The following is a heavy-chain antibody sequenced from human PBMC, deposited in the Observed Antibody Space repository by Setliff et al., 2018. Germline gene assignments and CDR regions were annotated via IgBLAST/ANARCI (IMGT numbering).Heavy chain of an antibody. V-gene: IGHV3-23*01. CDR1: GFTFSVYA. D-gene: IGHD1-1*01. J-gene: IGHJ4*02. CDR3: TKDSNGEFADY. Sequence: GESLTLSCSASGFTFSVYAMSWVRQAPGKGLEWVATIFGSGANTYYADSVKGRFTISRDNSKNILYLQMNSLRADDTAEYYCTKDSNGEFADYWGQGTLVTVSS. CDR2: IFGSGANT.